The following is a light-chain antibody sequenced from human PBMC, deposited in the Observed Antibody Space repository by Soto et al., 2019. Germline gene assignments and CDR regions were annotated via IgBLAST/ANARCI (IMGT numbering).Light chain of an antibody. CDR2: GAT. CDR1: QSVSSNY. Sequence: EIVLTQSPGTLSLSPGERATLSCRASQSVSSNYLAWYQQKPGQAPRLLIYGATNRATGIPDRFSGSVSGADFTLTISRLEPEDFAVYYCQQLDGFPLTFGGGTTVEI. J-gene: IGKJ4*01. CDR3: QQLDGFPLT. V-gene: IGKV3-20*01.